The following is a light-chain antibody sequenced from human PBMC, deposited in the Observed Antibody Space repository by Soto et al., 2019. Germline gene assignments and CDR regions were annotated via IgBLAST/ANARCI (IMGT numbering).Light chain of an antibody. V-gene: IGLV2-14*01. CDR1: SSDVGGYAY. CDR2: EGS. J-gene: IGLJ2*01. Sequence: QSALTQPASVSGSPGQTITISCTGTSSDVGGYAYVSWYQQYPGKVPKLVISEGSNRPSGVSHRFSGSRSGNTASLTISGLQAEDEADYHCSSYTSRTTPVFGGGTKVTVL. CDR3: SSYTSRTTPV.